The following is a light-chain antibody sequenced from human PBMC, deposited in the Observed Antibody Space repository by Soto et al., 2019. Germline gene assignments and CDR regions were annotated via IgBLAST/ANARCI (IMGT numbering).Light chain of an antibody. J-gene: IGKJ1*01. CDR3: QHYNLSPLL. Sequence: EIVMTQSPAMLSVSPGERATLSCRASQNVNNRLAWYQQKAGQPPRLLIYGASTRATGIPARFSGSGSGTEFTLTISSLQSEDFAAYSCQHYNLSPLLFVQGTK. CDR1: QNVNNR. CDR2: GAS. V-gene: IGKV3-15*01.